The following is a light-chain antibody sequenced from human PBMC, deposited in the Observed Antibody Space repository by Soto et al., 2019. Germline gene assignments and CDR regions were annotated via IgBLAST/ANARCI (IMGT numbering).Light chain of an antibody. V-gene: IGKV3-15*01. J-gene: IGKJ2*01. CDR2: GAS. CDR1: QSVSSA. Sequence: EIVMTQSPATLSVSPGERATLSCRASQSVSSALAWYQQKPGQSPGLLIYGASTRATGIPARFSGSGSGAEFTLTISGLQSEDFAVYYCQQYNGWPPYTFGQGTKVEIK. CDR3: QQYNGWPPYT.